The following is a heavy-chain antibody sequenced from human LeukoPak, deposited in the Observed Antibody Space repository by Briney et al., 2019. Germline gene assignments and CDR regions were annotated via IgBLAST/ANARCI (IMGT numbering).Heavy chain of an antibody. Sequence: PGGSLRLSCAASGLTFSSYWMTWVRQGPGKGLEWVATISPDGNRENYVDSVKGRFSISRDNAKNSLFLQMRSLRAEDTAMYYRASTFPYCSSGTCALGGQGTLVTVSP. V-gene: IGHV3-7*01. CDR2: ISPDGNRE. CDR3: ASTFPYCSSGTCAL. D-gene: IGHD2-15*01. CDR1: GLTFSSYW. J-gene: IGHJ4*02.